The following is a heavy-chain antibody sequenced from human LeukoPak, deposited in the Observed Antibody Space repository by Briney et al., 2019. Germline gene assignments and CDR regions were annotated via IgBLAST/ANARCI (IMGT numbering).Heavy chain of an antibody. CDR3: ARDFVVITENWFDP. Sequence: ASVKVSCKASGYTFTNYYMHWVRQAPGQGLEWMGWINTNTGNPTYAQGFTGRFVFSLDTSVSTAYLQISSLKAEDTAVYYCARDFVVITENWFDPWGQGTLVTVSS. D-gene: IGHD3-22*01. CDR1: GYTFTNYY. CDR2: INTNTGNP. J-gene: IGHJ5*02. V-gene: IGHV7-4-1*02.